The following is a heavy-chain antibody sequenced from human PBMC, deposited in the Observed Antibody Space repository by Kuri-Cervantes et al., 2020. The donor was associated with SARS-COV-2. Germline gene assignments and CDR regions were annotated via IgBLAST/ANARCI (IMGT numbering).Heavy chain of an antibody. CDR1: GCTFSNAW. Sequence: GESLKIPCAASGCTFSNAWMSWVRQAPGKGLEWVGRIKSKTDGGTPDYAALVTGRFTISREDSKDTVYLQVNSLKTEDTAVYYCTTGEPMSKVKDVWGKGTTVTVSS. D-gene: IGHD4-17*01. J-gene: IGHJ6*04. CDR3: TTGEPMSKVKDV. CDR2: IKSKTDGGTP. V-gene: IGHV3-15*01.